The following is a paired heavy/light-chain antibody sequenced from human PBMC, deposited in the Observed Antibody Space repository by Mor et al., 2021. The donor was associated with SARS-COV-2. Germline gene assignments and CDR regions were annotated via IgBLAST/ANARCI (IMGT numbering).Light chain of an antibody. CDR2: DAS. V-gene: IGKV3-11*01. Sequence: EIVLTQSPATLSLSPGERATLSCRASQSVSSYLAWYQQKPGQAPRLLIYDASNRATGIPARFSGSGSGTDFTLTISSLEPEDFAVYYCQQRSNWPITFGQGTRLEIK. CDR3: QQRSNWPIT. CDR1: QSVSSY. J-gene: IGKJ5*01.
Heavy chain of an antibody. CDR1: GFTFSNAW. CDR2: IKSKTDGGTT. D-gene: IGHD1-26*01. CDR3: TTVNYGELPHWYYGMDV. J-gene: IGHJ6*02. Sequence: EVQLVESGGGLVKPGGSLRLSCAASGFTFSNAWMSWVRQAPGKGLEWVGRIKSKTDGGTTDYAAPVKGRFTISRDDSKNTLYLQMNSLKTEDTAVYYCTTVNYGELPHWYYGMDVWGQGTTVTVSS. V-gene: IGHV3-15*01.